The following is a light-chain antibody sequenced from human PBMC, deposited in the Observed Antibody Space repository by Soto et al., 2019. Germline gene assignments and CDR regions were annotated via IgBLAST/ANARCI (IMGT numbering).Light chain of an antibody. Sequence: EIVMTQSPATLSVSPGERVTLSCRASQSVSTRLAWYQHKPGQSPRLLISGATTGATGIPPRFSASGSGTDFTLTVNSLQSEDIAVYYCQQYHNWPVTFGGGTKADIK. V-gene: IGKV3-15*01. J-gene: IGKJ4*01. CDR1: QSVSTR. CDR3: QQYHNWPVT. CDR2: GAT.